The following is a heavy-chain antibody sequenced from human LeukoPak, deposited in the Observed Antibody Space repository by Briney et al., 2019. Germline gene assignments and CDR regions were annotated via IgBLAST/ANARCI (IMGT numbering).Heavy chain of an antibody. CDR2: FDPENAKT. CDR1: GYIFTELS. Sequence: ASVKVSCKVSGYIFTELSIHWVRQAPGKGLEWMGSFDPENAKTMSAQTFQGRVTMTEDTSTDTAYMELRSLRSDDTAIYYCVIMSHTVVPTARIYYYMDIWGTGTTVIVSS. V-gene: IGHV1-24*01. CDR3: VIMSHTVVPTARIYYYMDI. D-gene: IGHD1-1*01. J-gene: IGHJ6*03.